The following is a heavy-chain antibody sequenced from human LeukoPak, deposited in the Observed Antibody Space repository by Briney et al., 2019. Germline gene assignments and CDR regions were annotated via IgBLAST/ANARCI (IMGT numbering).Heavy chain of an antibody. CDR2: ISYGGSNK. CDR1: GFTFSSYG. V-gene: IGHV3-30*18. J-gene: IGHJ5*02. CDR3: AKDLLRYDILTGPVNWFDP. Sequence: GGSLRLSCAASGFTFSSYGMHRVRQAPGKGLEWVAVISYGGSNKYYADSVKGRFTISRDNSKNTLYLQMNSLRAEDTAVYYCAKDLLRYDILTGPVNWFDPWGQGTLVTVSS. D-gene: IGHD3-9*01.